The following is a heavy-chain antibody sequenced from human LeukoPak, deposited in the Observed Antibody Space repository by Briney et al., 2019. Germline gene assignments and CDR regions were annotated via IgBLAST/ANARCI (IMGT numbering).Heavy chain of an antibody. V-gene: IGHV3-15*01. CDR1: GFTFTNAW. CDR3: ATTNQDSSRRCYGWYFDI. J-gene: IGHJ2*01. CDR2: IKSKADGGAT. D-gene: IGHD5-24*01. Sequence: GGSLRLSCAASGFTFTNAWMSWVRQVPGKGLEWVGRIKSKADGGATDSAAPVKGRFTISRDDSKNTLYLQMNSLKTEDTAVYYGATTNQDSSRRCYGWYFDIWGRGTMVTVSS.